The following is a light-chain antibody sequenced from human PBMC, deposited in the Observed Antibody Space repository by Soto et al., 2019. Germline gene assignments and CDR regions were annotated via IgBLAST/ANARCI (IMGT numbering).Light chain of an antibody. J-gene: IGLJ1*01. V-gene: IGLV1-44*01. CDR3: AAWDVSLKGFA. CDR1: SSNIGINT. CDR2: DNH. Sequence: QSVLTQPASGSGTPGQMVTSSCSGNSSNIGINTVNWYRQLPGTAPQLLISDNHRRPSGVPDRFSGSKSGTSASLAISGLQSEDEATYSCAAWDVSLKGFAFGTGTKVTVL.